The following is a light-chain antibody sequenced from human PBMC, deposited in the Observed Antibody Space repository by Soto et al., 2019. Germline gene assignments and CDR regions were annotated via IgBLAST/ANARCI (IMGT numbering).Light chain of an antibody. CDR2: WAS. CDR1: QSVLYSSNNKNY. V-gene: IGKV4-1*01. Sequence: DIVMTQSPDSLAVSLGERATINCKSSQSVLYSSNNKNYLAWYQQKPGQPPKMLIYWASTWESGVPDRFSGSGSGTDLTLTISSLQAEDVAVYYCQQYYSAPWMFGQGTKVDIK. CDR3: QQYYSAPWM. J-gene: IGKJ1*01.